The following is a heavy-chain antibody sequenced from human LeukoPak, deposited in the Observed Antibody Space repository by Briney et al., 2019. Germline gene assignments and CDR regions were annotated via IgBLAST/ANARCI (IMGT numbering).Heavy chain of an antibody. J-gene: IGHJ4*02. D-gene: IGHD2-2*01. V-gene: IGHV4-4*02. CDR3: VRAGGCSTTSCDLDY. Sequence: PSETLSLTCAVSGGSISSNWWSWVRQPPGKGLEWIGEIYHSGSTNYNPSLKSRVTISVDKSKNQFSLKLSSVTAADTAVYYCVRAGGCSTTSCDLDYWGQGTVVTVSS. CDR2: IYHSGST. CDR1: GGSISSNW.